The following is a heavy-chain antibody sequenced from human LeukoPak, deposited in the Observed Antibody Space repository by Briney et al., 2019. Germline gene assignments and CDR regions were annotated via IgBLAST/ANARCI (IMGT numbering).Heavy chain of an antibody. V-gene: IGHV4-34*01. J-gene: IGHJ3*02. CDR1: GGSFSGYY. CDR3: ARGRHYYDSSGYKKAFDI. D-gene: IGHD3-22*01. Sequence: PSETLSLTCAVYGGSFSGYYWSWIRQPPGKGLEWIGEINHSGSTNYNPSLKSRVTISVDTSKNQFSLKLSSVTAADTAVYYCARGRHYYDSSGYKKAFDIWGQGTMVTVSS. CDR2: INHSGST.